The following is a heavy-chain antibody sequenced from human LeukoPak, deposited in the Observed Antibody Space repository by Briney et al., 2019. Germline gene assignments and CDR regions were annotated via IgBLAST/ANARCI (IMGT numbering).Heavy chain of an antibody. Sequence: PSETLSLTCTVSGVSISSHYWSWIRQPPGKGLEWIGYMYYSGSTNYNPSLKSRVSISVDTSKNQFSLKLSSVTAADTAVYYCARDSGSYFGFDYWGQGTLVTVSS. D-gene: IGHD1-26*01. CDR3: ARDSGSYFGFDY. V-gene: IGHV4-59*11. CDR2: MYYSGST. J-gene: IGHJ4*02. CDR1: GVSISSHY.